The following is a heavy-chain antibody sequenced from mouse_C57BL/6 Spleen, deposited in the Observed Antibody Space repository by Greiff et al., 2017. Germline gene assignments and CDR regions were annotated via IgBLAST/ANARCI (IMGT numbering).Heavy chain of an antibody. Sequence: EVHLVESGGGLVQSGRSLRLSCATSGFTFSDFYMEWVRQAPGKGLEWIAASRNKANDYTTEYSASVKGRFIVSRDTSQSILYLQMNALRAEDTAIYYCARDAGDGYFYYAMDYWGQGTSVTVSS. CDR3: ARDAGDGYFYYAMDY. V-gene: IGHV7-1*01. CDR2: SRNKANDYTT. D-gene: IGHD2-3*01. J-gene: IGHJ4*01. CDR1: GFTFSDFY.